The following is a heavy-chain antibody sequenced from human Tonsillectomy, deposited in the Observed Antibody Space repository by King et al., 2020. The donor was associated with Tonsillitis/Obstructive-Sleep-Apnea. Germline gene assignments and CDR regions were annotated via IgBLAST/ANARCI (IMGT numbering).Heavy chain of an antibody. V-gene: IGHV3-33*01. Sequence: VQLVESGGGVVQPGRSLRLSCAASGFTFSSCGMHWVRQAPGKGLEGVAGRWRDGITKDYVDSVKGLFTISRYDSQSTLYLQMNSLRAEDTAVYYCARDVGGAPFDYWGQGTLVTVSS. CDR2: RWRDGITK. J-gene: IGHJ4*02. CDR1: GFTFSSCG. CDR3: ARDVGGAPFDY. D-gene: IGHD1-26*01.